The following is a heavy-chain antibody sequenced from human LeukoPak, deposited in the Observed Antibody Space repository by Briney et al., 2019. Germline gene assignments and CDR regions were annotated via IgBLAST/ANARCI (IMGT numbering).Heavy chain of an antibody. CDR1: GGSISSYY. D-gene: IGHD3-3*01. CDR3: ARATPLGFLEWFLDY. CDR2: IYTSGST. V-gene: IGHV4-4*07. Sequence: SETLSLTCTVSGGSISSYYWSWIRQPAGKGLEWIGRIYTSGSTNYNPSLKSRVTMLVDTFKNQFSLKLSSVTAADTAVYYCARATPLGFLEWFLDYWGQGTLVTVSS. J-gene: IGHJ4*02.